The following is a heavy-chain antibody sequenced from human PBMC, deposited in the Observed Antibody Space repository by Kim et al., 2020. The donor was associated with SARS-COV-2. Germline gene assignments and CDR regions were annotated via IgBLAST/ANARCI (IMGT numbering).Heavy chain of an antibody. Sequence: GGSLRLSCAASGFTFDDYAMHWVRQAPGKGLEWVSGISWNSGSIGYADSVKGRFTISRDNAKNSLYLQMNSLRAEDTALYYCAKDIAAANYYGMDVWGQGTTVTVSS. CDR2: ISWNSGSI. CDR3: AKDIAAANYYGMDV. CDR1: GFTFDDYA. V-gene: IGHV3-9*01. J-gene: IGHJ6*02. D-gene: IGHD6-13*01.